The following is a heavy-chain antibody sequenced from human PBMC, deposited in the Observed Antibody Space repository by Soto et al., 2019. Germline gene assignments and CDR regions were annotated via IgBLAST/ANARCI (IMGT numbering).Heavy chain of an antibody. Sequence: PSETLSLTCTVSGGSISSSSYYWGWIRQPPGKGLEWIGSIYYSGSTYYNPSLKSRVTISVDTSKNQFSLKLSSVTAADTAVYYCARANIVVVPAATNWFDPWGQGTLVTVSS. D-gene: IGHD2-2*01. CDR1: GGSISSSSYY. J-gene: IGHJ5*02. CDR2: IYYSGST. CDR3: ARANIVVVPAATNWFDP. V-gene: IGHV4-39*07.